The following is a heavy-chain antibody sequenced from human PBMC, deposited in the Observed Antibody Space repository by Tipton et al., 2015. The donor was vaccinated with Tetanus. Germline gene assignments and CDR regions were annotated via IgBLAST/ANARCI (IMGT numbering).Heavy chain of an antibody. CDR3: AKDGGTSGWYIHFDY. V-gene: IGHV3-23*01. Sequence: SLRLSCAASGFNFKTYGMHWVRQAPGKGLEWVSAISGSGGSTYYGDSVKGRFTISRDNSKNMLYLQMNSLRAEDTAVYYCAKDGGTSGWYIHFDYWGQGTLVTVSS. J-gene: IGHJ4*02. CDR2: ISGSGGST. D-gene: IGHD6-19*01. CDR1: GFNFKTYG.